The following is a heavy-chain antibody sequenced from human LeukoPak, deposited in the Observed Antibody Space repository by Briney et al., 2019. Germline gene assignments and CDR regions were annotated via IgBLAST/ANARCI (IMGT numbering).Heavy chain of an antibody. Sequence: KPGGSLRLSCAASGVTFSDYYMNWIRQAPGKGLEWVSYIGSSGSPIYYADSVKGRFTISRDNTKNSLYLLMNSLRAEDTAVYYCARDRADYWTAFDIWGQGTMVTVSS. J-gene: IGHJ3*02. V-gene: IGHV3-11*04. CDR3: ARDRADYWTAFDI. D-gene: IGHD1-1*01. CDR1: GVTFSDYY. CDR2: IGSSGSPI.